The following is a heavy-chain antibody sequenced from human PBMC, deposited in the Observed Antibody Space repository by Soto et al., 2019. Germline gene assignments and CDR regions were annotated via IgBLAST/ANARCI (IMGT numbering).Heavy chain of an antibody. V-gene: IGHV3-23*01. CDR1: GFTFSSYA. Sequence: GGSLRLSCAASGFTFSSYAMSWVRQAPGKGLEWVSTLSGTGGTTYYADSVKDRFTISRDNSKDTLYLQMNSLRAEDTAVYFCARDWFSGYDWGQGTLVTVSS. CDR3: ARDWFSGYD. D-gene: IGHD5-12*01. J-gene: IGHJ4*02. CDR2: LSGTGGTT.